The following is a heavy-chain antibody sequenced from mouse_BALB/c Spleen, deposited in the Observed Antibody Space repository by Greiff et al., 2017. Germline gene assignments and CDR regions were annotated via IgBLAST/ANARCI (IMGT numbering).Heavy chain of an antibody. CDR3: ARRGLLDYAMDY. Sequence: EVHLVESGGGLVQPGGSRKLSCAASGFTFSSFGMHWVRQAPEKGLEWVAYISSGSSTIYYADTVKGRFTISRDNPKNTLFLQMTSLRSEDTAMYYCARRGLLDYAMDYWGQGTSVTVSS. V-gene: IGHV5-17*02. CDR1: GFTFSSFG. J-gene: IGHJ4*01. D-gene: IGHD2-10*01. CDR2: ISSGSSTI.